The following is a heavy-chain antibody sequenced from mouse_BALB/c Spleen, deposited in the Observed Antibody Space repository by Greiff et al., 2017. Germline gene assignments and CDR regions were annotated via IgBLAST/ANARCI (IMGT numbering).Heavy chain of an antibody. D-gene: IGHD2-1*01. Sequence: VQLQESGAELAKPGASVKMSCKASGYTFTSYWMHWVKQRPGQGLEWIGYINPSTGYTEYNQKFKDKATLTADKSSSTAYMQLSSLTSEDSAVYYCARGYYGNYSYYAMDYWGQGTSVTVSS. CDR2: INPSTGYT. CDR1: GYTFTSYW. V-gene: IGHV1-7*01. J-gene: IGHJ4*01. CDR3: ARGYYGNYSYYAMDY.